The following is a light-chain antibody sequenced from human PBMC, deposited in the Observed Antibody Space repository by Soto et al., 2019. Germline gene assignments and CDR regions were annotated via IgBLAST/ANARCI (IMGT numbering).Light chain of an antibody. CDR2: DVS. V-gene: IGLV2-14*01. CDR3: SSYTTSVTYV. J-gene: IGLJ1*01. CDR1: SSDVGAYNS. Sequence: QSALTQPASVSGSPGQSITISCTGTSSDVGAYNSVSWYQQHPGKDPKLIIYDVSTRPSGISDRCSGSKSGNTASLTISGLQAEDESDYYCSSYTTSVTYVFGTGTKLTVL.